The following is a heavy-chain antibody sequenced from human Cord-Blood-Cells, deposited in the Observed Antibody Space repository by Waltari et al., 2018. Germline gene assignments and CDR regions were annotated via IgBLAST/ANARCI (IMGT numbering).Heavy chain of an antibody. D-gene: IGHD3-3*01. CDR2: IYYSGST. Sequence: QVQLQESGPGLVKPSETLSLTCTVSGGSISSYYWSWIRQPPGKGLEWIGYIYYSGSTNYNPSLKSRVTRSVDTSKSQFSLKLSSVTAADTAVYYCARGRARVRFLEWLYYFDYWGQGTLVTVSS. CDR1: GGSISSYY. J-gene: IGHJ4*02. V-gene: IGHV4-59*01. CDR3: ARGRARVRFLEWLYYFDY.